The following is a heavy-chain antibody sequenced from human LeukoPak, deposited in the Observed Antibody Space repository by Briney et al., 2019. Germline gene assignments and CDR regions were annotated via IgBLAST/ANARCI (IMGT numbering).Heavy chain of an antibody. D-gene: IGHD6-6*01. V-gene: IGHV1-69*05. CDR2: IIPIFGTA. J-gene: IGHJ4*02. CDR3: ARGDTAARDFDY. Sequence: SVKVSCKASGGTFSSYAISWVRQAPGQGLEWMGGIIPIFGTANYAQKFQGRVTITTDESTSTAYMELSSLRSEDTAVYYCARGDTAARDFDYWGQGTLVTVSS. CDR1: GGTFSSYA.